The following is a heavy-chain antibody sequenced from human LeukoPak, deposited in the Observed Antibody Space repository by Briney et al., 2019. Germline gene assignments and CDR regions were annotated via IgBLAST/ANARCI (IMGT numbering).Heavy chain of an antibody. Sequence: ASVKVSCKASGYTFTGYYMHWVQQAPGQGLEWMGWINPNSGGTNYAQKFQGRVTMTRDTSISTAYMELSRLRSDDTAVYYCARVSPNTVTTLQYFDYWGQGTLVTVSS. D-gene: IGHD4-17*01. V-gene: IGHV1-2*02. J-gene: IGHJ4*02. CDR2: INPNSGGT. CDR3: ARVSPNTVTTLQYFDY. CDR1: GYTFTGYY.